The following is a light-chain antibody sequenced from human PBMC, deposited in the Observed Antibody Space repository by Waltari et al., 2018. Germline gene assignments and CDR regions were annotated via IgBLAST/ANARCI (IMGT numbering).Light chain of an antibody. V-gene: IGKV3-11*01. CDR3: QQRTNWPSLT. J-gene: IGKJ4*01. Sequence: EIVLTQSPAPLSLSPGERATLSCRASQSVGSYLAWYQHRPGQAPSLLIYDASTRATGIPARFSGSGSGTDFTLTISSLEPEDFAVYYCQQRTNWPSLTFGGGTKVEIK. CDR2: DAS. CDR1: QSVGSY.